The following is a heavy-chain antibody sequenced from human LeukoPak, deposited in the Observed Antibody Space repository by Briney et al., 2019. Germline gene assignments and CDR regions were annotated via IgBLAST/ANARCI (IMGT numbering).Heavy chain of an antibody. V-gene: IGHV1-46*01. J-gene: IGHJ4*02. Sequence: ASVKVSCKASGYTFTSYYMHWVRQAPGQGLEWMGIINPSGGSTSYAQKFQGRVTMTRDTSTSTVYMELSSLRSEDTAVYYCARNSLPNYDILTGHLQPADYWGQGTLVTVSS. D-gene: IGHD3-9*01. CDR3: ARNSLPNYDILTGHLQPADY. CDR1: GYTFTSYY. CDR2: INPSGGST.